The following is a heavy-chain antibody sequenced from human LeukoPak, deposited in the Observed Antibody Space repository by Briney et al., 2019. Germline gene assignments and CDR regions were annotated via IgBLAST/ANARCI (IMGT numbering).Heavy chain of an antibody. CDR3: AKGRSYSSTPDAFDV. Sequence: GGSLRLSCAASRFTFSFYAMSWVRQAPGKGLEWVSTISGSAGSTYYADSVKGRFTISRDISENTLYLQMNSLGVEDTALYYCAKGRSYSSTPDAFDVWGQGTMLTTSS. CDR1: RFTFSFYA. D-gene: IGHD6-13*01. V-gene: IGHV3-23*01. J-gene: IGHJ3*01. CDR2: ISGSAGST.